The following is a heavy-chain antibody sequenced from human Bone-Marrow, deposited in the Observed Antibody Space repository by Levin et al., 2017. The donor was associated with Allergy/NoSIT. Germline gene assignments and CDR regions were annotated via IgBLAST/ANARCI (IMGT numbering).Heavy chain of an antibody. CDR1: GGSISSNNW. J-gene: IGHJ4*02. V-gene: IGHV4-4*02. CDR3: ARDHGDPYHFDY. Sequence: SQTLSLTCAVSGGSISSNNWWSWVRQPPGKGLEWIGEIYHSGSTNYNPSLKSRVTISVDKSKNQFSLKLSSVTAADTAVYYCARDHGDPYHFDYWGQGTLVTVSS. CDR2: IYHSGST. D-gene: IGHD4-17*01.